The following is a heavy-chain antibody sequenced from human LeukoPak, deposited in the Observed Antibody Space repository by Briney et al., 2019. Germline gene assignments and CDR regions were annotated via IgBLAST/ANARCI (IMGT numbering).Heavy chain of an antibody. J-gene: IGHJ4*02. CDR1: GGPISTYY. CDR2: IYNSGST. D-gene: IGHD5-18*01. CDR3: ARHGSGYSFDC. Sequence: SETLSLTCTVSGGPISTYYWSWIRQSPGKGLESIGYIYNSGSTNYNPSLKSRVTISLDTSKNQFSLRLSSVTAADTAVYYCARHGSGYSFDCWGQGTLVTVSP. V-gene: IGHV4-59*08.